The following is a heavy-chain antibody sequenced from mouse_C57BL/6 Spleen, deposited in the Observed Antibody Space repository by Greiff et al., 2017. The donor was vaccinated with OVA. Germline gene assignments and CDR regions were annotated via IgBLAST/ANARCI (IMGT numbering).Heavy chain of an antibody. CDR2: IYPSDSET. J-gene: IGHJ3*01. D-gene: IGHD4-1*01. CDR1: GYTFTSYW. V-gene: IGHV1-61*01. Sequence: QVHVKQPGAELVRPGSSVKLSCKASGYTFTSYWMDWVKQRPGQGLEWIGNIYPSDSETHYNQKFKDKATLTVDKSSSTAYMQLSSLTSEDSAVYYCARGGLGRQKFAYWGQGTLVTVSA. CDR3: ARGGLGRQKFAY.